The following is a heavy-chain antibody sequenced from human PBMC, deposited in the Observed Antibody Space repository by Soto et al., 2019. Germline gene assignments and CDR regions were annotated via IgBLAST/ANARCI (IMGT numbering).Heavy chain of an antibody. CDR3: ARAVGDPLYYLDY. V-gene: IGHV4-59*08. D-gene: IGHD6-19*01. Sequence: QVQLQESGPGLVRPSETLSLTCTVSSDSISSYYWIWIRQSPGKGLEWIGYTDYSRNTNYNPSLKSRVTRSGDTSKNQFSLRLSSVTAADTAVYYCARAVGDPLYYLDYWGQGTLVTVSS. J-gene: IGHJ4*02. CDR2: TDYSRNT. CDR1: SDSISSYY.